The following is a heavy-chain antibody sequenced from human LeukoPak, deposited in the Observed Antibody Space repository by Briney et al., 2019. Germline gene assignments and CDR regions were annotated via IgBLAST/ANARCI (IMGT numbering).Heavy chain of an antibody. J-gene: IGHJ5*02. V-gene: IGHV1-2*02. CDR1: GYTFTGYY. Sequence: ASVKVSCKASGYTFTGYYMHWVRQAPGQGLEWMGWINPNSGGTNYAQKFQGRVTMTRDTSISTAYMELSRLRSDDTAVYYCARDSRRITIFGVVITRXWFDPRGQGTLVTV. CDR2: INPNSGGT. D-gene: IGHD3-3*01. CDR3: ARDSRRITIFGVVITRXWFDP.